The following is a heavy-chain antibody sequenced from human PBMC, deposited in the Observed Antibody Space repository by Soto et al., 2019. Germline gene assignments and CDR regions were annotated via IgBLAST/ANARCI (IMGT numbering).Heavy chain of an antibody. CDR3: ARSPGGWLYSSDY. CDR1: GYTFTSYA. Sequence: QVQLVQSGAEEKKPGASVKVSCKASGYTFTSYAMHWVRQAPGQRLEWMGWINAGNGNTKYSQKFQGRVTITRDTSASTAYMELGSLRSEDTAVYYCARSPGGWLYSSDYWGQGTLVTVSS. V-gene: IGHV1-3*05. D-gene: IGHD6-19*01. J-gene: IGHJ4*02. CDR2: INAGNGNT.